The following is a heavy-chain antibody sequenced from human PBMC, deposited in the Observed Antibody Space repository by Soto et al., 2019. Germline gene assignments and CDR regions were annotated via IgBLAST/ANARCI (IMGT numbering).Heavy chain of an antibody. CDR3: ARSVEGHFDY. V-gene: IGHV3-48*02. CDR1: GFRFSIYS. Sequence: EVQLVESGGGLVQPGGPLRLSCGASGFRFSIYSMNWVRQAPGKGLEWSAYITSDTNTIKYADSVKGRFTISRDNDKNLVYLQMNSLRDEDTAVYYCARSVEGHFDYWGQGTVVTVSA. D-gene: IGHD6-19*01. CDR2: ITSDTNTI. J-gene: IGHJ4*02.